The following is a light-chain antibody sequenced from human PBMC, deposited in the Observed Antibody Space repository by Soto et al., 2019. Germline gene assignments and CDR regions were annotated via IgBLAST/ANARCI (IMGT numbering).Light chain of an antibody. V-gene: IGKV3-20*01. CDR3: LQDINYPWT. CDR1: QSVRSSY. Sequence: EIVLTQSPGTLSLSPGERATLSCRASQSVRSSYLAWYRQKPGQAPRLLIYGASSRATGIPDRFSGSGSGTDFTLTISRLEPEDSATYYCLQDINYPWTFGQGTKWIS. J-gene: IGKJ1*01. CDR2: GAS.